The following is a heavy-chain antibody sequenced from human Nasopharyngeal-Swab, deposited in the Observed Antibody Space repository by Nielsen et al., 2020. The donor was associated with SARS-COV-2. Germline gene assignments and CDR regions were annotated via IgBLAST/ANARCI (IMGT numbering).Heavy chain of an antibody. D-gene: IGHD3-10*01. CDR1: GFTFSSYA. J-gene: IGHJ4*02. CDR3: AKDVWFGVLVYGYFDY. CDR2: ISGRGGST. Sequence: GGSLRLSCAASGFTFSSYAMSWVRQTPGKGLEWVSAISGRGGSTYYADSVKGRFTISRDNSKNTLYLQMNSLRAEDTAVYYCAKDVWFGVLVYGYFDYWGQGTLVTVSS. V-gene: IGHV3-23*01.